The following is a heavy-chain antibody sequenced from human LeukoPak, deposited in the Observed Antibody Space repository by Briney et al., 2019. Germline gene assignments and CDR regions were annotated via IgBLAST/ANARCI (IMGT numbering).Heavy chain of an antibody. V-gene: IGHV3-48*02. J-gene: IGHJ4*02. Sequence: PGGSLRLSCAGSGFTFSNYWMTWVRQAPGKGLEWLSYISSRSGTLYYTDAVKGRFTISRDNAKNSLYLQMNSLRDEDTAVYYCASGYSSSLNHLDHWGQGTLVTVSS. D-gene: IGHD6-19*01. CDR3: ASGYSSSLNHLDH. CDR1: GFTFSNYW. CDR2: ISSRSGTL.